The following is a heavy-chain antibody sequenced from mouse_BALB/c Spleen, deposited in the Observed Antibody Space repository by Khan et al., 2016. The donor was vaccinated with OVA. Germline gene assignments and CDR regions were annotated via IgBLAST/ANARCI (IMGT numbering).Heavy chain of an antibody. CDR1: GFTFSTYG. CDR3: ARLAYYYNSEGFAY. Sequence: EVELVESGGDVVKPGGSLKLSCAASGFTFSTYGMSWVRQTPDRGLEWVATISSGGTSTFYPDNVQGRFTIYRDNANNTLYLQMSSLKSADTAMYYCARLAYYYNSEGFAYWGQGTLVTVSA. V-gene: IGHV5-6*01. J-gene: IGHJ3*01. CDR2: ISSGGTST. D-gene: IGHD1-1*01.